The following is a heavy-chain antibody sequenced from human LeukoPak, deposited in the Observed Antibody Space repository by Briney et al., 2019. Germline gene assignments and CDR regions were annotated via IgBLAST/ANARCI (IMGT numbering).Heavy chain of an antibody. Sequence: PSETLSLTCAVYGGSFSGYYWSWIRQPPGKGLEWIGEITHSGITNYNPYLKSRVTISGDTSKKQFSLTLSSVTAADTAVYYCAVGGYDTTGYRVGMNYWGQGTLVTVSS. V-gene: IGHV4-34*01. J-gene: IGHJ4*02. CDR1: GGSFSGYY. D-gene: IGHD3-22*01. CDR3: AVGGYDTTGYRVGMNY. CDR2: ITHSGIT.